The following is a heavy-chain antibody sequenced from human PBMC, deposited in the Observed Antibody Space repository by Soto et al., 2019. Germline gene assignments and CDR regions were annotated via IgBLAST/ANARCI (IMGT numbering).Heavy chain of an antibody. CDR1: GFTFSSYW. D-gene: IGHD3-3*01. CDR3: ATEVWVYYEFWSGYSDY. J-gene: IGHJ4*02. CDR2: IKEDGSDM. V-gene: IGHV3-7*01. Sequence: EVQLVESGGGLVQPGGTLRLSCAASGFTFSSYWMSWVRQAPGKGLEWVANIKEDGSDMYLVDSVKGRFTISRDNAKNSLYLQMNSRRAEDTVVYYCATEVWVYYEFWSGYSDYWGQGTLVTVSS.